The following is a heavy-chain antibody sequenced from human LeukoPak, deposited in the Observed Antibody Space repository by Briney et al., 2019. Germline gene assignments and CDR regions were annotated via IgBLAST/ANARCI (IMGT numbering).Heavy chain of an antibody. D-gene: IGHD2-2*01. Sequence: PGGSLRLSCAASGFTVSSNYMNWVRQAPGEGLEWVSVIYSGGGTYYADSVKGRFTTSRDNSKNTLYLHMNSLRAEDTAVYYCAREPAARGYWGQGTLVTVSS. J-gene: IGHJ4*02. CDR2: IYSGGGT. CDR1: GFTVSSNY. V-gene: IGHV3-66*01. CDR3: AREPAARGY.